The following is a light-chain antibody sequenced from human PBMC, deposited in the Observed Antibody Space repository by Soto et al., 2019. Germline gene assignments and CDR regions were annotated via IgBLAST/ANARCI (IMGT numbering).Light chain of an antibody. Sequence: DIQMAQSPSTLPVSVLPIVTITFRSTQSISSWLALYQQKPGKAPKLLIYKASSLESRVPSRFSGSGSGTEYTITISSLQPDDFATYYCQQYNSYSPRKFGQGTKVDIK. CDR1: QSISSW. CDR3: QQYNSYSPRK. J-gene: IGKJ1*01. CDR2: KAS. V-gene: IGKV1-5*03.